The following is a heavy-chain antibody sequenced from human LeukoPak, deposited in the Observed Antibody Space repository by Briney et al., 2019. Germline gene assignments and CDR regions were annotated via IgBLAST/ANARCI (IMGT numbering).Heavy chain of an antibody. J-gene: IGHJ4*02. CDR2: ISAYNGKT. V-gene: IGHV1-18*01. Sequence: GASVKVSCKASGYTFTNYGLSWVRQAPGQGLEWMGGISAYNGKTNYAQKFQGRVTMTTDTSTSTAYMELRSLRSDDTAVYYCARDVSTWYLDYWGQGTLVTVSS. CDR3: ARDVSTWYLDY. CDR1: GYTFTNYG. D-gene: IGHD3-16*01.